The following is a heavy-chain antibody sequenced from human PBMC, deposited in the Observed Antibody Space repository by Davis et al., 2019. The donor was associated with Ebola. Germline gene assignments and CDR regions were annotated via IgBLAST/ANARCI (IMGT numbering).Heavy chain of an antibody. Sequence: PGGSLRLSCAASGFTFSSYAMHWVRQAPGKGLEWVAVISYDGSNKYYADSVKGRFTISRDNSKNTLYLQMNSLRAEDTAVYYCARAASSPRGAFDIWGQGTMVTVSS. V-gene: IGHV3-30*04. CDR1: GFTFSSYA. CDR3: ARAASSPRGAFDI. CDR2: ISYDGSNK. D-gene: IGHD3-10*01. J-gene: IGHJ3*02.